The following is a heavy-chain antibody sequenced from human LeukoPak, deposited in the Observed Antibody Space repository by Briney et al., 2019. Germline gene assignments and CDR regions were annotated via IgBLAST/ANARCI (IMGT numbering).Heavy chain of an antibody. CDR2: ISHGGRT. J-gene: IGHJ4*02. CDR1: DYSISTGYN. D-gene: IGHD2-15*01. Sequence: SETLSLTCTVSDYSISTGYNWAWIRQPPGKGLEWIGSISHGGRTFYTPSLQSRITISLDTTKNQFSLNLTSVTAVDTAVYYCIRDCSGHSCFSAYWGQGTLVAVSS. CDR3: IRDCSGHSCFSAY. V-gene: IGHV4-38-2*02.